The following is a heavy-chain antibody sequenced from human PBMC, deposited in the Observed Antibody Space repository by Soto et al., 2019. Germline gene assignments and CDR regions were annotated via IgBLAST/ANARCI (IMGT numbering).Heavy chain of an antibody. Sequence: SETLSLTCTVSGGSVSSNSYSWGWIRQSPGKGLEWIGTIYSTENTYYHPSLLSRVTISVDTSMNEFSLRLSSVTAADTAVYYCARGISMIVVVIRARYYFDYWGQGTLVTVSS. V-gene: IGHV4-39*01. CDR2: IYSTENT. D-gene: IGHD3-22*01. CDR3: ARGISMIVVVIRARYYFDY. CDR1: GGSVSSNSYS. J-gene: IGHJ4*02.